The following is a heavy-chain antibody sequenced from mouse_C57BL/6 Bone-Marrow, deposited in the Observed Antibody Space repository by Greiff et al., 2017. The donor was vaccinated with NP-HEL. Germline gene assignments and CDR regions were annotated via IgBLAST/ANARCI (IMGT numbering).Heavy chain of an antibody. CDR1: GCTFTSYW. Sequence: VQLQQPGAELVMPGASVKLSCKASGCTFTSYWMHWVKQRPGQGLEWIGEIDPSDSYTNYNQKFKDKSTLTVDKSSSTAYMQLSSLTSEDSAVYYCARSPTVVAGDYFDYWGQGTTLTVSS. CDR2: IDPSDSYT. J-gene: IGHJ2*01. CDR3: ARSPTVVAGDYFDY. V-gene: IGHV1-69*01. D-gene: IGHD1-1*01.